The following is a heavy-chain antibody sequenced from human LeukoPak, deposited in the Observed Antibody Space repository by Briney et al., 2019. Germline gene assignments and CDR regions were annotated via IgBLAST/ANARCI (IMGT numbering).Heavy chain of an antibody. V-gene: IGHV3-7*03. J-gene: IGHJ4*02. Sequence: GGSLRLSCAASGFMFSSNWMSWVRLAPGKGLEWVANIKEDGTETYYVDSVKGRFTISRDNAKNSLYLQMNSLRVEDTAVYFCARRVTTSRHFDYWGQGTLVTVSS. D-gene: IGHD4-17*01. CDR2: IKEDGTET. CDR3: ARRVTTSRHFDY. CDR1: GFMFSSNW.